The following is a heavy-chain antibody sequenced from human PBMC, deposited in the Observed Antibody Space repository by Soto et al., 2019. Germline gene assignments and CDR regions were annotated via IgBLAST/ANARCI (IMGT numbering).Heavy chain of an antibody. CDR1: GYTFTNYV. V-gene: IGHV1-3*01. D-gene: IGHD3-22*01. J-gene: IGHJ1*01. CDR3: AGDYDSSGLRSFQH. CDR2: INAGDDNT. Sequence: ASVKVSCKASGYTFTNYVMHWVRQAPGQRLEWMGRINAGDDNTKYSQKFQGRVTITTDTSASTAYMELSSLRSEDTAVYYCAGDYDSSGLRSFQHWGQGTLVTVSS.